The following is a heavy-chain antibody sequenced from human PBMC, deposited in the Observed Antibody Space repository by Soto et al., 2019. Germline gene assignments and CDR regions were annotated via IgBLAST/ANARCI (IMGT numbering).Heavy chain of an antibody. CDR1: VFSLSTYGVG. Sequence: SGPTLEPTQTLTLTCNFSVFSLSTYGVGVGWIRQPPGKALEWLALIYWDDDTRFSPSLNSRLAITKDTSKSQVVLTMTHMDPVDTATYYCAHRPGFSMAFDYWGPGSLVTVSS. D-gene: IGHD3-10*01. J-gene: IGHJ4*02. V-gene: IGHV2-5*02. CDR2: IYWDDDT. CDR3: AHRPGFSMAFDY.